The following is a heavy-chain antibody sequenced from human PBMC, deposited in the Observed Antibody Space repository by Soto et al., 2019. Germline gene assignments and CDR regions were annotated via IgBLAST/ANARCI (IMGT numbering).Heavy chain of an antibody. CDR2: ISPHNGNT. CDR1: GYTFTTYF. J-gene: IGHJ4*02. D-gene: IGHD2-2*01. Sequence: HVQLVQSGGELKKPGASVKVSCNTSGYTFTTYFITWVRQAPGQGLEWMGGISPHNGNTNYAEKFQGRVTMTTDTITKIAYMELSNLTFDDTAVYYFARDTSTSFDYWGQGTLVTVSS. V-gene: IGHV1-18*01. CDR3: ARDTSTSFDY.